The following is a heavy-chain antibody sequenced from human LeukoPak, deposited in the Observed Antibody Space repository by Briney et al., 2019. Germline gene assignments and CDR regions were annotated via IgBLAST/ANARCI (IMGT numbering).Heavy chain of an antibody. CDR1: GGSISSYH. V-gene: IGHV4-59*01. Sequence: SETLSLTCTVSGGSISSYHWSWIRQPPGKGLEWIGYIYYSGSTNYNPSLKSRVTISVDTSKNQFSLKLSSVTAADTAVYYCAREDSSGCLDYWGQGTLVTVSS. J-gene: IGHJ4*02. D-gene: IGHD6-19*01. CDR3: AREDSSGCLDY. CDR2: IYYSGST.